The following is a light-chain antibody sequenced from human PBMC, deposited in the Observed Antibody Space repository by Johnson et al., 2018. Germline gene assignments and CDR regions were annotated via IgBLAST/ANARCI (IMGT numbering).Light chain of an antibody. Sequence: QSVLTQPPSVSAAPGQKVTISCSGSSSNIGNNYVSWYQQLPGTAPKLLIYENNKRPSGIPDRFSGSKSGTSPTLGITRLQPADEADYYCGTWDSSLSAGNVFGTGTKVTVL. V-gene: IGLV1-51*02. J-gene: IGLJ1*01. CDR1: SSNIGNNY. CDR3: GTWDSSLSAGNV. CDR2: ENN.